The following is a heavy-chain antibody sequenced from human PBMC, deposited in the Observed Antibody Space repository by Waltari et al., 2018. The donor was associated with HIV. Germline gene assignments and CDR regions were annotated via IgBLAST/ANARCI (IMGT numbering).Heavy chain of an antibody. CDR3: ARADYYGSGSQDY. Sequence: QVQLVQSGAEVKKPGASVTVSCQASGYTFTGYHMHWVRQAPGQGLEWMGWINPNSGGTNYAQKFQGRVTMTRDTSISTAHMELSRLRSDDTAVYYCARADYYGSGSQDYWGQGTLVTVSS. CDR2: INPNSGGT. J-gene: IGHJ4*02. CDR1: GYTFTGYH. V-gene: IGHV1-2*02. D-gene: IGHD3-10*01.